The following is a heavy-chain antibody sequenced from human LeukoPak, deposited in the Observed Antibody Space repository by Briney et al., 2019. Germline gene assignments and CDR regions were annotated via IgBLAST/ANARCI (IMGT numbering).Heavy chain of an antibody. D-gene: IGHD3-10*01. CDR2: TYTSGST. CDR1: GGFLMSYY. Sequence: SETLSLTCSVSGGFLMSYYWTWIRQSAGKGLEFIGRTYTSGSTDYNPSLKGRITLSIDRSKNQFSLKLRSVTAADTAIYYCARGSMVRGFDSWGQGTLVTVSS. J-gene: IGHJ5*01. CDR3: ARGSMVRGFDS. V-gene: IGHV4-4*07.